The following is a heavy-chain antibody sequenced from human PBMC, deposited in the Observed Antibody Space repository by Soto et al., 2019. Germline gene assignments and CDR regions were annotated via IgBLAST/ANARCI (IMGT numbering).Heavy chain of an antibody. CDR3: ARDRGGNMVGIPAAFDL. D-gene: IGHD2-2*01. CDR2: INQDGSEK. Sequence: EVQLVESGGGLVQPGGSLRLSCAASGVSFSAFWMRWVRQIPGQGLEWVANINQDGSEKQYVDSVKGRFTISRDNAKNALVPQMNSRRAEDAAGYYCARDRGGNMVGIPAAFDLWGRGARVSVSS. J-gene: IGHJ4*02. V-gene: IGHV3-7*01. CDR1: GVSFSAFW.